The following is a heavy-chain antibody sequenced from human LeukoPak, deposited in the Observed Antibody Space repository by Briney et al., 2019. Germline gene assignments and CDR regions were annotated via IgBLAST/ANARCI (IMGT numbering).Heavy chain of an antibody. D-gene: IGHD3-10*01. CDR1: GFTFSYYW. V-gene: IGHV3-74*03. CDR2: INDDGRTT. CDR3: ARSGITMVGGASIGLLTFDI. Sequence: GGSLRLSCAASGFTFSYYWMHWVRQAPGEGLVWVSRINDDGRTTTYADSVKGRITISRDNAKNTLYLQMSSLRVEDTAVYYCARSGITMVGGASIGLLTFDIWGPGTMVTASP. J-gene: IGHJ3*02.